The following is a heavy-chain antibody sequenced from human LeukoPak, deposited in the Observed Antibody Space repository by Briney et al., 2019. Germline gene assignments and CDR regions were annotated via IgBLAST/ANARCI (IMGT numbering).Heavy chain of an antibody. J-gene: IGHJ4*02. CDR3: ARLLPSLRESTFDY. CDR1: GYTFTSYH. Sequence: GASVKVSCKASGYTFTSYHMHWVRQAPGQGLEWMGTINPTAGSTSYAQRFQNFQGRVTMTGDMSTSTVYMELSSLRSEDTAVYYCARLLPSLRESTFDYWGQGTLVTVSS. CDR2: INPTAGST. D-gene: IGHD5/OR15-5a*01. V-gene: IGHV1-46*01.